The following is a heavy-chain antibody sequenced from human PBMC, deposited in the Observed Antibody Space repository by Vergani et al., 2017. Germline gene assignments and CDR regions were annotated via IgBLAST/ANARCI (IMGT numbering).Heavy chain of an antibody. CDR2: IDEYGNRA. CDR1: GFSLNTYW. D-gene: IGHD2-8*02. Sequence: EVQLVESGGGPVQSGGSLRLSCVASGFSLNTYWMHWVRQVPGKGLMWVARIDEYGNRATYGDFETGRFTISRDNAKNTVFLQMNNLRSDGAGVYYCVRTEYCTGIACNTRFDSWGQGALVTVSS. V-gene: IGHV3-74*03. J-gene: IGHJ5*01. CDR3: VRTEYCTGIACNTRFDS.